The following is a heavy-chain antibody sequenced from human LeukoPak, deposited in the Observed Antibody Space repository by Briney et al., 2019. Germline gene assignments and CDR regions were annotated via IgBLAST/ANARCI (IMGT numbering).Heavy chain of an antibody. J-gene: IGHJ6*03. CDR2: ISYDGSNK. V-gene: IGHV3-30*18. D-gene: IGHD3-10*01. CDR1: GFTFSSYG. Sequence: GGSLRLSCAASGFTFSSYGMHRVRQAPGKGLEWVAVISYDGSNKYYADSVKGRFTISRDNSKNTLYLQMNSLRAEDTAVYYCAKDGEGFGELSGYYYMDVWGKGTTVTVSS. CDR3: AKDGEGFGELSGYYYMDV.